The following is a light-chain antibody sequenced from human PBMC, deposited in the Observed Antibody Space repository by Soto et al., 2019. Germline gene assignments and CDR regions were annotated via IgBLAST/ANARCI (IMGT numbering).Light chain of an antibody. CDR2: AAS. Sequence: DIQLTQSPSFLSASVGDRVTITCRASQGISSYLAWYQQKPGKAPKLLIYAASTLQSGVPSRFSGSGSGTEFTLRISSLQPEDFATYYCQQLNSYSLITFGQGTRLEIK. CDR3: QQLNSYSLIT. CDR1: QGISSY. J-gene: IGKJ5*01. V-gene: IGKV1-9*01.